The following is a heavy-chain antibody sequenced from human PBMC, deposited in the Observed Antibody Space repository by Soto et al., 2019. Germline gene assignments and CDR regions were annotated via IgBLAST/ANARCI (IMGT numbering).Heavy chain of an antibody. Sequence: GVSLRLSCAASGFTFSSYAMSWVRQAPGKGLEWVSAISDSGGSTYYADSVKGRFTISRDNSKNTLYLQMNSLRAEDTAVYYCAKDEYYYDSSGYYPQYYFDYWGQGTLVTVSS. CDR1: GFTFSSYA. J-gene: IGHJ4*02. CDR2: ISDSGGST. D-gene: IGHD3-22*01. CDR3: AKDEYYYDSSGYYPQYYFDY. V-gene: IGHV3-23*01.